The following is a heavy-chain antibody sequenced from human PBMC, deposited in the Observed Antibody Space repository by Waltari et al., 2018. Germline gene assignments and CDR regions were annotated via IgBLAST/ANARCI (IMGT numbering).Heavy chain of an antibody. CDR3: AGGPHSIRSHYFDS. CDR2: IRPDGHSD. D-gene: IGHD3-3*02. V-gene: IGHV3-30*02. J-gene: IGHJ4*02. CDR1: GFTFSYYD. Sequence: QVHLVESGGDIVQPGGSLRLSCATSGFTFSYYDIHWVRQAPDKGLWWFAAIRPDGHSDCLGDSFDGRFTISGDISKARVYLQMHGLRSDDTAVYFCAGGPHSIRSHYFDSWGPGTLVAVSS.